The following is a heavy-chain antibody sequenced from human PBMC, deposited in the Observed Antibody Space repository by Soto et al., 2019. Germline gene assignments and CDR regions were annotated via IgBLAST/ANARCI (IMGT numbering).Heavy chain of an antibody. J-gene: IGHJ4*02. CDR3: ARADYYGSGRFDY. CDR2: IYYSGST. CDR1: GDSISSADYY. D-gene: IGHD3-10*01. V-gene: IGHV4-30-4*02. Sequence: SDTLSLTCTVSGDSISSADYYWSLIRQPPGKGLEWIGYIYYSGSTYYNPSLKSRVTISVDTSKNQFSLKLSSVTAADTAVYYCARADYYGSGRFDYWGQGTLVTVSS.